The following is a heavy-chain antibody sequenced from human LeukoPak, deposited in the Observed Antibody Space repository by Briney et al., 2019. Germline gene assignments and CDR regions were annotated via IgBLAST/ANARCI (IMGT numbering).Heavy chain of an antibody. J-gene: IGHJ6*02. CDR3: ARRGLRSHPGKPYYGVDV. V-gene: IGHV6-1*01. D-gene: IGHD3-3*01. CDR1: GDSVSNNRAT. CDR2: TYSRSKWYS. Sequence: SQTLSLTCAISGDSVSNNRATWIWIRQSPSRGLELLGRTYSRSKWYSDYAVSVKSRITIHPDTSKNHFSLHLNSVTPEDTAVYYCARRGLRSHPGKPYYGVDVWGQGTTVTVSS.